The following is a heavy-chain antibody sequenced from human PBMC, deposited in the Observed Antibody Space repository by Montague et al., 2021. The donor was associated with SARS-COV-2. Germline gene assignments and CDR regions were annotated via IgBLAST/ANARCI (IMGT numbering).Heavy chain of an antibody. CDR1: GFTFSNYY. CDR2: ISTIAYTT. J-gene: IGHJ3*02. D-gene: IGHD3-16*02. Sequence: SLRLSCAASGFTFSNYYMNWVRQAPGKGPEWISYISTIAYTTSFAGSVKGRFTISSDNGKNSLYLQMNSLRVEDTAVYYCTRDYRSIVGDGLDIWGQGTKVTVSS. CDR3: TRDYRSIVGDGLDI. V-gene: IGHV3-48*03.